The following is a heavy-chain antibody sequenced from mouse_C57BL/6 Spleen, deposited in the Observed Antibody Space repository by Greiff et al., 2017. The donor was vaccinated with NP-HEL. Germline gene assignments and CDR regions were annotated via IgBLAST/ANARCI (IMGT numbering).Heavy chain of an antibody. Sequence: EVQLQQSGPELVKPGASVKISCKDSGYTFTDYYMNWVKQSHGKSLEWIGDINPNNGGTSYNQKFKGKATLTVDKSSSTAYMELRSLTSEDSAVYYCARRWLLRGAMDYWGQGTSVTVSS. CDR1: GYTFTDYY. V-gene: IGHV1-26*01. J-gene: IGHJ4*01. D-gene: IGHD2-3*01. CDR2: INPNNGGT. CDR3: ARRWLLRGAMDY.